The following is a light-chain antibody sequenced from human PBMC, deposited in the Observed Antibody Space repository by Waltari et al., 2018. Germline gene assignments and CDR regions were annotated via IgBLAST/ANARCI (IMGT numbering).Light chain of an antibody. CDR2: QNT. CDR1: KLGDKD. J-gene: IGLJ2*01. CDR3: QAWATGTDVI. Sequence: SYELTQPPSVSVSPGQTATITCSGDKLGDKDVCWYQQKPGQSPVVVIYQNTKRPSGIPERFSVSNSENTATLTISGTQAMDEADYYCQAWATGTDVIFGGGTKVTVL. V-gene: IGLV3-1*01.